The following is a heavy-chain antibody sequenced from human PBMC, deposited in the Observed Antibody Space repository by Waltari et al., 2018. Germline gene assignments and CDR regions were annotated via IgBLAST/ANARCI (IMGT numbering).Heavy chain of an antibody. CDR2: ISSSSSYI. J-gene: IGHJ6*02. CDR1: GFTFSSYR. V-gene: IGHV3-21*01. CDR3: ARVFGIAAAGTHYYYYGMDV. Sequence: EVQLVESGGGLVKPGGSLRLSCAASGFTFSSYRMNWVRQAPGKGLEWVSSISSSSSYIYYADSVKGRFTISRDNAKNSLYLQMNSLRAEDTAVYYCARVFGIAAAGTHYYYYGMDVWGQGTTVTVSS. D-gene: IGHD6-13*01.